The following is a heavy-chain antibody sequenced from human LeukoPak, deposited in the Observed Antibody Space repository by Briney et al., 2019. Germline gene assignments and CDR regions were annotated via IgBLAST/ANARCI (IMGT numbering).Heavy chain of an antibody. CDR2: ISGSGGST. J-gene: IGHJ6*02. D-gene: IGHD4-17*01. CDR1: GFTFSSYA. Sequence: QPGGSLRLSCAASGFTFSSYAMSWVRQAPGKGLEWVSAISGSGGSTYYADSVKGRFTISRDNSKNTLYLQMNSLRAEDMAVYYCATYGYGDYASHYYYGMDVWGQGTTVTVSS. V-gene: IGHV3-23*01. CDR3: ATYGYGDYASHYYYGMDV.